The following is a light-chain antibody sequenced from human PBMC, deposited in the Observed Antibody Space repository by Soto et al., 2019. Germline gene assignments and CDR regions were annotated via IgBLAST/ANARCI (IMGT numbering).Light chain of an antibody. J-gene: IGLJ1*01. CDR3: QSSDSRLSGSDV. CDR2: GDS. CDR1: SSNIGAGYH. V-gene: IGLV1-40*01. Sequence: VLTQPPSVSGAPGQRVTISCTGSSSNIGAGYHVHWYQQLPGAAPKLLIFGDSNRPSGVPDRFSGSKSGTSAPLAITGLQADDEADYYCQSSDSRLSGSDVFGTGTRSPS.